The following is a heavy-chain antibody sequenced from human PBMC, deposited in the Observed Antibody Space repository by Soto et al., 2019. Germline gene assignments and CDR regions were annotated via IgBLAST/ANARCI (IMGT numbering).Heavy chain of an antibody. D-gene: IGHD3-3*01. CDR1: GFTFCSHW. CDR3: ARATYDFWSGQYYFDY. V-gene: IGHV3-74*01. Sequence: GGSLRLSCAASGFTFCSHWMHWVRQAPGKGLVWVSRINSDGSSTSYADSVKGRFTISRDNAKNTLYLQMNSLRAEDTAVYYCARATYDFWSGQYYFDYWGQGTLVTVSS. CDR2: INSDGSST. J-gene: IGHJ4*02.